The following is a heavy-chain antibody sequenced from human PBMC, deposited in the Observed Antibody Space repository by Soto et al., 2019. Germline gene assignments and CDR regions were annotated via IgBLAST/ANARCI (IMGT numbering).Heavy chain of an antibody. D-gene: IGHD3-22*01. V-gene: IGHV4-59*01. Sequence: NPSETLSLTCTVSGGSISSYYWSWIRQPPGKGLEWIGYIYYSGSTNYNPSLKSRVTISVDTSKNQFSLKLSSVTAADTAVYYCARLYYYDSSGYDAFDIWGQGTMVTVSS. CDR1: GGSISSYY. J-gene: IGHJ3*02. CDR2: IYYSGST. CDR3: ARLYYYDSSGYDAFDI.